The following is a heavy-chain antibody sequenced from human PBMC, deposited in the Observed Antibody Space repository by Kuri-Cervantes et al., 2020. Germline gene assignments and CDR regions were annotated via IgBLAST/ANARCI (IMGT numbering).Heavy chain of an antibody. V-gene: IGHV3-15*01. CDR3: TTLIAARTR. J-gene: IGHJ4*02. Sequence: GESLKISCAASGFTFSNAWMSWVRQAPGKGLEWVGRIKSKTGGGTTDYAAPVKGRFAISRDDSKNTLYMKMNSLKTEDTDVYYCTTLIAARTRWGQGTLVTVSS. D-gene: IGHD6-6*01. CDR1: GFTFSNAW. CDR2: IKSKTGGGTT.